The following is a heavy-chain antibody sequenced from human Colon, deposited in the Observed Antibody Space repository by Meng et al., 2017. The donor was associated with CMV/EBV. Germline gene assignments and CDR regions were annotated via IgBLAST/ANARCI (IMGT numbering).Heavy chain of an antibody. CDR1: GFTFSDSA. Sequence: ESLKISCAASGFTFSDSAMTWVRQAPGKGLEWVTTAGGTGYTTYYADSVKGRFTISRDNSKNTLSLEMSSLRAEDTAVYYCVKGFLSGSYYPRDAFDIWGQGTMVTVSS. CDR3: VKGFLSGSYYPRDAFDI. V-gene: IGHV3-23*01. D-gene: IGHD3-10*01. J-gene: IGHJ3*02. CDR2: AGGTGYTT.